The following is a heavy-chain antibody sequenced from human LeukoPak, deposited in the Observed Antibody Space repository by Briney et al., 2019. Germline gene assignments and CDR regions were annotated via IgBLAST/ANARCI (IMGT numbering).Heavy chain of an antibody. CDR1: GFVVSTNY. Sequence: PGGSLRLSCAASGFVVSTNYMSWVRQAPGKGLEWVSVLYRGGSTYYTDSVKGRFTISRDNSNNTLYLQMNNLRAEDTAVYYCAMDSAWLPLKFDYWGPGTLVAVST. J-gene: IGHJ4*02. D-gene: IGHD5-24*01. V-gene: IGHV3-66*01. CDR2: LYRGGST. CDR3: AMDSAWLPLKFDY.